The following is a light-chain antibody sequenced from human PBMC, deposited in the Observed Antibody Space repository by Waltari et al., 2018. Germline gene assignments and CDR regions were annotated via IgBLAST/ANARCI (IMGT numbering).Light chain of an antibody. CDR1: QSIITW. CDR2: KAS. CDR3: QQYNKYPLT. V-gene: IGKV1-5*03. J-gene: IGKJ4*01. Sequence: DIQMTQSPSTLSASVGDRVTISCRASQSIITWLAWYQQKPGKAPKLLVYKASSVESGVPARFSGSGSGTEFTLTISSLQADDFATYYCQQYNKYPLTFGGGTKVEI.